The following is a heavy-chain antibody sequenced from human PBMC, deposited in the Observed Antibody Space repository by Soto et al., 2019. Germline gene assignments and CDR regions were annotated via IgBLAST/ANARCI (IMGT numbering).Heavy chain of an antibody. CDR2: ISGSGGST. D-gene: IGHD6-13*01. Sequence: EVQLLESGGGLVQPGGSLRLSCAASGFTFSSYAMSWVRQAPGKGLERVSAISGSGGSTYYADSVKGRFNISRDNSENTLSLQMNSLRADDTAVYYCAVYRIAAAGTFDYWGQGTLVTVSS. CDR1: GFTFSSYA. V-gene: IGHV3-23*01. CDR3: AVYRIAAAGTFDY. J-gene: IGHJ4*02.